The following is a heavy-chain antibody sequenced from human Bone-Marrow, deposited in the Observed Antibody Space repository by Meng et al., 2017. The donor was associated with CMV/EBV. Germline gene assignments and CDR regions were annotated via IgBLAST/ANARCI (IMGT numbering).Heavy chain of an antibody. CDR3: ARDAPGEWYQLLYPFGSYGYYYYGMDV. CDR1: GYTFTGYY. V-gene: IGHV1-2*02. Sequence: ASVKVSCKASGYTFTGYYMHWVRQAPGQGLEWMGWINPNSGGTNYAQKFQGRVTMTRDTSISTAYMELSRLRSDDTAVYYCARDAPGEWYQLLYPFGSYGYYYYGMDVWGQGNTVNVSS. J-gene: IGHJ6*02. CDR2: INPNSGGT. D-gene: IGHD2-2*02.